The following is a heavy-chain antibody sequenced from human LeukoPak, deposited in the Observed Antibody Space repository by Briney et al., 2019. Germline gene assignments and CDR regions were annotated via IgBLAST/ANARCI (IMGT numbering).Heavy chain of an antibody. J-gene: IGHJ3*02. CDR2: IYYSGST. D-gene: IGHD3-10*01. V-gene: IGHV4-39*01. CDR1: GGSISSSSYY. Sequence: SETLSLTCTVSGGSISSSSYYWGWIRQPPGKGLEWIGSIYYSGSTYYNPSLKSRVTISVDTSKNQFSLKLSSVTAADTAVYYCARGGLLWFGEPTGIWGQGTMVTVSS. CDR3: ARGGLLWFGEPTGI.